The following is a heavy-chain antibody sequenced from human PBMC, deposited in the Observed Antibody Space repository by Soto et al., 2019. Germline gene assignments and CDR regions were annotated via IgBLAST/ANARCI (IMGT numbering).Heavy chain of an antibody. CDR2: IDQTGAYT. CDR1: GFIFSGHT. Sequence: GGSLRLSCAASGFIFSGHTMSWVRQAPGTGLEWVSSIDQTGAYTNYAESVKGRFTISRDNSRNTLDLQMNSLRAADTALYYCVAWIFEQVDRWGLGTPVTVSS. V-gene: IGHV3-23*05. J-gene: IGHJ5*02. D-gene: IGHD3-3*01. CDR3: VAWIFEQVDR.